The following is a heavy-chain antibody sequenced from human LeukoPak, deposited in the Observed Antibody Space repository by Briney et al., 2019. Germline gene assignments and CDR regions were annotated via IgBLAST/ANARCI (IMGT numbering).Heavy chain of an antibody. CDR1: GYTLTELS. V-gene: IGHV1-24*01. J-gene: IGHJ4*02. CDR2: FDPEDGET. CDR3: ATAEWEWFMTFDY. D-gene: IGHD3-3*01. Sequence: ASVKVSCKVSGYTLTELSMHWVRQAPGKGLEWIGGFDPEDGETIYAQKFQGRVTMTEDTSTDTAYMELSSLRSEDTAVYYCATAEWEWFMTFDYWGQGTLVTVSS.